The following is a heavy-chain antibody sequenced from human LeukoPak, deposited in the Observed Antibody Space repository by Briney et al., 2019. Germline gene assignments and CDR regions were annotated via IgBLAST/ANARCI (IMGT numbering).Heavy chain of an antibody. V-gene: IGHV3-53*01. CDR3: ARDLMGARGH. CDR2: IYSDDNT. J-gene: IGHJ4*02. CDR1: GFTVSSNY. Sequence: GGSLRLSCAASGFTVSSNYMSWVRQAPGKGLEWVSVIYSDDNTYYADSVKGRFTISRDNSKNTLYLQMNSLRAEDTAVYYCARDLMGARGHWGQGTLVTVSS. D-gene: IGHD1-26*01.